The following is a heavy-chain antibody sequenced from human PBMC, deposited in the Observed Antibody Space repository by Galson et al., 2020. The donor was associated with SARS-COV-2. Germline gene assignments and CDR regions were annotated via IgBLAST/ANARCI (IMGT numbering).Heavy chain of an antibody. D-gene: IGHD1-26*01. J-gene: IGHJ5*02. CDR3: ARAPVGRNWFDP. CDR2: IYYSGNT. V-gene: IGHV4-59*13. Sequence: SETLSLTCTVSGGSISSYYWSWFRQPPGKGLEWIGYIYYSGNTNYNPSLKSRVTISVDTSKNQFSLELNSVTPADTAVYYCARAPVGRNWFDPWGHGTLVTVSS. CDR1: GGSISSYY.